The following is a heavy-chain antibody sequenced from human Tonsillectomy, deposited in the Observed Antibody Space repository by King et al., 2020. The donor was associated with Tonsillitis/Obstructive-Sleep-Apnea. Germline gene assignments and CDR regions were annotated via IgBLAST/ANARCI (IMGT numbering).Heavy chain of an antibody. CDR3: ARDRLYRCNSLFHH. Sequence: QLVQSGGGVVQPGRSLRLSCAASGFTFSSFGMHWVRQAPGKGLEWVAVIWDDGSNKYYADSVKGRFTISRDKSKSTLYLQMNSLRAEDTAVYYCARDRLYRCNSLFHHWGQGTLVTVSS. V-gene: IGHV3-33*01. CDR1: GFTFSSFG. CDR2: IWDDGSNK. J-gene: IGHJ1*01. D-gene: IGHD4-23*01.